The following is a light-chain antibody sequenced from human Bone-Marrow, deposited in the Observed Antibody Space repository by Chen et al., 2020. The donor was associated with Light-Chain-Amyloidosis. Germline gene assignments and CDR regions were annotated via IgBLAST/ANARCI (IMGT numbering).Light chain of an antibody. V-gene: IGLV3-25*03. J-gene: IGLJ2*01. CDR1: DLPTKY. CDR3: QSADSSGTYEVI. Sequence: SYELTHPPSVSLSPGQTARITCSGDDLPTKYAYWYQQKPGQAPVLVIHRDTERPSGSSERFSGSSSGTTATLTISGVQAEDEADYHCQSADSSGTYEVIFGGGTKLTVL. CDR2: RDT.